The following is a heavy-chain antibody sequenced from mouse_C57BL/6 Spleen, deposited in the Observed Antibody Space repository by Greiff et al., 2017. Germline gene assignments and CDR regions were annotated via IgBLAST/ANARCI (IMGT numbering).Heavy chain of an antibody. D-gene: IGHD1-1*01. V-gene: IGHV5-16*01. CDR3: ARERYYGSSPHWYFDV. Sequence: EVHLVESEGGLVQPGSSMKLSCTASGFTFSDYYMAWVRQVPEKGLEWVANINYDGSSTYYLDSLKSRFIISRDNAKNILYLQMSSLKSEDTATYYCARERYYGSSPHWYFDVWGTGTTVTVSS. J-gene: IGHJ1*03. CDR2: INYDGSST. CDR1: GFTFSDYY.